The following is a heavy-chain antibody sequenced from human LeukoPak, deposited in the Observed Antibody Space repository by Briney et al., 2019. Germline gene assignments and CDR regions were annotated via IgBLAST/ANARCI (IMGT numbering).Heavy chain of an antibody. CDR1: GGTFSSYA. CDR3: ARDRYPYDYVWGTYRFNYFDY. J-gene: IGHJ4*02. CDR2: IIPIFDTA. Sequence: SVKVSCKASGGTFSSYAISWVRQAPGQGLEWMGGIIPIFDTANYAQNFQGRVTITADESTSTAYVELSSLRSEDTAVYYCARDRYPYDYVWGTYRFNYFDYWGQGTLVTVSS. D-gene: IGHD3-16*02. V-gene: IGHV1-69*13.